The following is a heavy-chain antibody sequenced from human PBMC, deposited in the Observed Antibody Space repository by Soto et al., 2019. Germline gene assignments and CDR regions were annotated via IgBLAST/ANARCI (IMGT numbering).Heavy chain of an antibody. V-gene: IGHV4-31*03. CDR2: IYCSGST. J-gene: IGHJ5*02. Sequence: TLSLTCTVSGGSISSGGYYWSWIRQHPGKGLEWIGYIYCSGSTYYNPSLKSRVTISVDTSKNQFSLKLSAVAAPDPAVYSCERDQGHCSGGSCLTYWFDHWGQGTLVTVSS. D-gene: IGHD2-15*01. CDR1: GGSISSGGYY. CDR3: ERDQGHCSGGSCLTYWFDH.